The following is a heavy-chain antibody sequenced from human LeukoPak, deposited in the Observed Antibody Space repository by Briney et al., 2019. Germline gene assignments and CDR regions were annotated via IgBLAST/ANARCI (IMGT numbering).Heavy chain of an antibody. CDR3: ARGRYYDSSGYVGWGAFDI. J-gene: IGHJ3*02. D-gene: IGHD3-22*01. V-gene: IGHV1-46*01. CDR2: INPSGGST. Sequence: ASVKVSCKASGYTFTSYYMHWVRQAPGQGLEWMGIINPSGGSTSYAQKFQGRVTMTRDTSTSTVYMELSSLRSEDTAVYYCARGRYYDSSGYVGWGAFDIWGQGTMVTVSS. CDR1: GYTFTSYY.